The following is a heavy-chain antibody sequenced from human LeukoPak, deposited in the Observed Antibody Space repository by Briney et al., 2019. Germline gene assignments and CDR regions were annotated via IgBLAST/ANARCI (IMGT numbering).Heavy chain of an antibody. CDR3: ARGVGDQAGWGYCSGGSCYYFDY. J-gene: IGHJ4*02. V-gene: IGHV3-48*04. Sequence: PGGSLRLSCATSGFTFSSYIFNWVRQAPGEGLEWISYISSSSDTIYYADSVKGRFTISRDNAKNSLYLQMNSLRAEDTAVYYCARGVGDQAGWGYCSGGSCYYFDYWGQGTLVTVSS. CDR2: ISSSSDTI. CDR1: GFTFSSYI. D-gene: IGHD2-15*01.